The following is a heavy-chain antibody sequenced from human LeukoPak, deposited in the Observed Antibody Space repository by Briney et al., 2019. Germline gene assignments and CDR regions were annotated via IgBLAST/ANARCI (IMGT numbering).Heavy chain of an antibody. D-gene: IGHD4-17*01. J-gene: IGHJ4*02. CDR1: GYTFTSYD. Sequence: ASVKVSCKASGYTFTSYDINWVRQATGQGLEWMGWMNPNSGNTGYAQRFQGRVTITRNTSISTAYMELSSLRSEDTAVYYCAKSPASVTTYGRRRYYFDYWGQGTLVTVSS. CDR2: MNPNSGNT. CDR3: AKSPASVTTYGRRRYYFDY. V-gene: IGHV1-8*03.